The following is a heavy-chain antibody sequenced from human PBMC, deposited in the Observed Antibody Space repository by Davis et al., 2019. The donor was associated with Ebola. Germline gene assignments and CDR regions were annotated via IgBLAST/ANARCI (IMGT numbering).Heavy chain of an antibody. V-gene: IGHV1-18*04. J-gene: IGHJ4*02. CDR3: ARDAMVRPFDY. D-gene: IGHD3-10*01. CDR2: INPHNGNT. CDR1: VYTFTNYG. Sequence: ASVNVSCKASVYTFTNYGLTWVRQAPGQGLEWMGWINPHNGNTNYAQNVQGRVTMTTDTSTSTAYMEVGSLRSDDTAVYYCARDAMVRPFDYWGQGTLVTVSS.